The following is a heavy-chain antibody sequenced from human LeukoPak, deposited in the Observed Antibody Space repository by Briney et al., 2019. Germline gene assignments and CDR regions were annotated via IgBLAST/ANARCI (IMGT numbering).Heavy chain of an antibody. D-gene: IGHD1/OR15-1a*01. V-gene: IGHV4-38-2*02. Sequence: KTSETLSLTCTVSGYSISSGYYWGWIRQPPGKGLEWIGSIYHSGSTYYNPSLKSRATISVDTSNNQFSLKLRSVTAADTAIYYCAKQKGLDPWGQGILVTVSS. CDR3: AKQKGLDP. CDR2: IYHSGST. J-gene: IGHJ5*02. CDR1: GYSISSGYY.